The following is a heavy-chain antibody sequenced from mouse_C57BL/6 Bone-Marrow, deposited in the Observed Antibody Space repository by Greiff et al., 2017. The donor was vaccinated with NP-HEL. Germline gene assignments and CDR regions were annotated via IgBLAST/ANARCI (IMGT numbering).Heavy chain of an antibody. J-gene: IGHJ2*01. V-gene: IGHV14-4*01. CDR1: GFNIKDDY. CDR3: TSRITTVVASLDY. CDR2: IDPENGDT. D-gene: IGHD1-1*01. Sequence: EVKLMESGAELVRPGASVKLSCTASGFNIKDDYMHWVKQRPEQGLEWIGWIDPENGDTEYASKFQGKATITADTSSNTAYLQLSSLTSEDTAVYYCTSRITTVVASLDYWGQGTTLTVSS.